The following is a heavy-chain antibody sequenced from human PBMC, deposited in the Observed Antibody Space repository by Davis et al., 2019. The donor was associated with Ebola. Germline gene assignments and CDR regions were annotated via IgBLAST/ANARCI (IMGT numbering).Heavy chain of an antibody. CDR1: GFPFSDYY. D-gene: IGHD2/OR15-2a*01. V-gene: IGHV3-74*01. CDR2: INYDGSAT. CDR3: ARDADTTTLYWYFDL. Sequence: PGGSLRLSCAASGFPFSDYYMNWIRQAPGKGLEWVSRINYDGSATAYADSVKGRFTISRDNAKNTLYLHMNSLRAEDTAVYYCARDADTTTLYWYFDLWGRGTLVTVSS. J-gene: IGHJ2*01.